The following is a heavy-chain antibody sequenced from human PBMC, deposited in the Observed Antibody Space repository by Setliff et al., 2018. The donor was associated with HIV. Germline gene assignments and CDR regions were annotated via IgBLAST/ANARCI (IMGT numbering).Heavy chain of an antibody. CDR2: ISYSGTT. J-gene: IGHJ6*03. V-gene: IGHV4-61*01. CDR1: GDSISSGSYY. Sequence: SETLSLTCSVSGDSISSGSYYWSWIRQPPGKGLECIGHISYSGTTNYNPSLESRVSISVDTSKNQFSLKLKSVTAADTAVYYCARVRLVRYYMDVWGKGTTVTVSS. D-gene: IGHD3-10*01. CDR3: ARVRLVRYYMDV.